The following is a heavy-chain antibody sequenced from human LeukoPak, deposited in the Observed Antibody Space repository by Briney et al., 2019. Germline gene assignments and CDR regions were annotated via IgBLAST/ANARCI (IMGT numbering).Heavy chain of an antibody. CDR1: GGTFSSYA. J-gene: IGHJ4*02. D-gene: IGHD3-10*01. Sequence: ASVKVSCKASGGTFSSYAISWVRQAPGQGLEWMGRIIPIFGIANYAQKFQGRVTITADKSTSTAYMELSSLRSEDTAVYYCAAGSYTMAGFDYWGQGTLVTVSS. V-gene: IGHV1-69*04. CDR3: AAGSYTMAGFDY. CDR2: IIPIFGIA.